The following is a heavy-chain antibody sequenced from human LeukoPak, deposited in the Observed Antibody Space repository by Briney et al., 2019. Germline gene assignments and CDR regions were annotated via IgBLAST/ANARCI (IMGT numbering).Heavy chain of an antibody. V-gene: IGHV4-59*01. J-gene: IGHJ3*02. CDR1: GGSISSYY. D-gene: IGHD4-17*01. Sequence: SETLSLTCTVSGGSISSYYWSWIRQPPGKGLEWIGYIYYSGSTNYNPSLKSRVTISVDTSKNQFSLKLSSVTAADTAVYYCARRVDYGDYVYAFDIRGQGTMVTVSS. CDR2: IYYSGST. CDR3: ARRVDYGDYVYAFDI.